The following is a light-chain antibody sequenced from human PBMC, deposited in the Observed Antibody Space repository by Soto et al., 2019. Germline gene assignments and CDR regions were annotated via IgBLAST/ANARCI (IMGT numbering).Light chain of an antibody. CDR3: LQDYNFPQT. CDR1: QAIRND. Sequence: IQVAQSPPSLSASVGDTVTITCRASQAIRNDLGWYQQKPGRAPKLLIYGASNLQSGVPSRFRGSVSGTDFTLTISSLQPEDFATYYCLQDYNFPQTFGQGTKVEIK. V-gene: IGKV1-6*01. J-gene: IGKJ1*01. CDR2: GAS.